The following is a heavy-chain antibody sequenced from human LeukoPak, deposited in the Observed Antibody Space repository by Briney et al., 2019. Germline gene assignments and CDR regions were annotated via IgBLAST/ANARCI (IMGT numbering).Heavy chain of an antibody. CDR3: ARAGVATYYFDY. D-gene: IGHD5-12*01. J-gene: IGHJ4*02. CDR2: IIPILGIA. CDR1: GGTFSSYA. V-gene: IGHV1-69*04. Sequence: SVKVSCKASGGTFSSYAISWVRQAPGQGLEWMGRIIPILGIANYAQKFQGRVTITADKSTSTAYMELSSLRSEDTAVYYCARAGVATYYFDYWGQGTLVTVSS.